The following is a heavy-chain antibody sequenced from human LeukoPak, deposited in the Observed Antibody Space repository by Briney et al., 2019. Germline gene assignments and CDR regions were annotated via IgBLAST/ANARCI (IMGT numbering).Heavy chain of an antibody. CDR1: GFTFSSYG. CDR2: ISGSGGST. CDR3: AKRSDTYYYDSSGYFSYYFDY. D-gene: IGHD3-22*01. Sequence: QTGGSLRLSCAASGFTFSSYGMSWVRQAPGKGLEWVSAISGSGGSTYYADSVKGRFTISRDNSKNTLYLQMNSLRAEDTAVYYCAKRSDTYYYDSSGYFSYYFDYWGQGTLVTVSS. V-gene: IGHV3-23*01. J-gene: IGHJ4*02.